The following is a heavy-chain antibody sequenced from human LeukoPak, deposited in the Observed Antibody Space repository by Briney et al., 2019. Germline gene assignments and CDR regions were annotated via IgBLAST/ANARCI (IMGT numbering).Heavy chain of an antibody. CDR3: ARSRDGYNYDAFDI. Sequence: GGSLRLSCAASGFTFSSYSMNWVRQAPGKGLEWVSSISSNSSYIYYADSVKGRFTISRDNAKNSLYLQMNSLRAEDTAVYYCARSRDGYNYDAFDIWGQGTMVTVSS. V-gene: IGHV3-21*01. CDR2: ISSNSSYI. CDR1: GFTFSSYS. J-gene: IGHJ3*02. D-gene: IGHD5-24*01.